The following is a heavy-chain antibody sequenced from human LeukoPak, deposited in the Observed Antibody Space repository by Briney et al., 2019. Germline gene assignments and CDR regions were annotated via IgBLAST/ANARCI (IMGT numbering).Heavy chain of an antibody. CDR2: ISYDGSNK. J-gene: IGHJ3*02. Sequence: SGRYLRLYCAASGFTFSSYAMHRHRQAPGKGLEWVAVISYDGSNKYYADSVKGRFTISRDNSKNTLYLQMNSLRAEDTAVYYCARDHHDAFDIWGQGTMVTVSS. V-gene: IGHV3-30-3*01. CDR3: ARDHHDAFDI. CDR1: GFTFSSYA.